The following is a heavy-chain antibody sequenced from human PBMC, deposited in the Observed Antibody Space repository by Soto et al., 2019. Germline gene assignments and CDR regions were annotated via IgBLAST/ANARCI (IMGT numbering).Heavy chain of an antibody. Sequence: EVQLLESGGGLVQPGGSLRLSCAASESTFSTYAMSWARQAPGKGLEWFSAISGSGGSTYYADSVKGRFTISRDNSKNTLYLQMNSLRAEDTAVYYCAKVVEDYYDSSGYTWIWGQGTMVTVSS. CDR3: AKVVEDYYDSSGYTWI. CDR2: ISGSGGST. CDR1: ESTFSTYA. V-gene: IGHV3-23*01. J-gene: IGHJ3*02. D-gene: IGHD3-22*01.